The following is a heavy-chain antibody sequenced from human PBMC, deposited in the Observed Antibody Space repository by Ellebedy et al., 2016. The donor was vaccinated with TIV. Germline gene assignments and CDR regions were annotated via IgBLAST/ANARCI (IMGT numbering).Heavy chain of an antibody. Sequence: AASVKVSCKASGYTFNSYGISWVRQAPGQGLEWMGWISVYNGNTNYAQNFQGRVTMTTDTSTSTAYMELRSLRSDDTAVYYCARDRPDYSTYLGYWGQGTLVTVSS. J-gene: IGHJ4*02. CDR2: ISVYNGNT. V-gene: IGHV1-18*01. CDR3: ARDRPDYSTYLGY. D-gene: IGHD4-11*01. CDR1: GYTFNSYG.